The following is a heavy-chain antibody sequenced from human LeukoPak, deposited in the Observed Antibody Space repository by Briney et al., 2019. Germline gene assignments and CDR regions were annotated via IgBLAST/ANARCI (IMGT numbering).Heavy chain of an antibody. CDR2: ISWNSGSI. V-gene: IGHV3-9*01. CDR3: ARDGSYDILTGYNWFDP. D-gene: IGHD3-9*01. Sequence: GGSLRLSCAASGFTFDDYAIHWVRQAPGKGLEWVSSISWNSGSIGYADSVKGRFTISRDNAKNSLYLQMNSLRAEDTALYYCARDGSYDILTGYNWFDPWGQGTLVPVSS. CDR1: GFTFDDYA. J-gene: IGHJ5*02.